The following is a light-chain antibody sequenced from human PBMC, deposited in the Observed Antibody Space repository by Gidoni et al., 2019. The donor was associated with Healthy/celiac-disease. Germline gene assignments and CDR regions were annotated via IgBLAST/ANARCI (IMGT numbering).Light chain of an antibody. CDR2: GAS. V-gene: IGKV3-20*01. CDR3: QQYGSSPMYT. J-gene: IGKJ2*01. CDR1: QSVSSSY. Sequence: GTLSLSPGERAALSCRASQSVSSSYLAWYQQKPGQAPRLLIYGASSRATGIPDRFSGSGSGTDFTLTISRLEPEDFAVYYCQQYGSSPMYTFGQGTKLEIK.